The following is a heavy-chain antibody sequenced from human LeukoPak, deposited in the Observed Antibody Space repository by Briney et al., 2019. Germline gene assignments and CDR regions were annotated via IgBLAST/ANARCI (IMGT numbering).Heavy chain of an antibody. J-gene: IGHJ1*01. CDR3: ARGSHAYSSSWLTKTDYFQH. CDR2: ISSSSYI. V-gene: IGHV3-21*01. Sequence: PGGSLRLSCAASGFTFSSYSMNWVRQAPGKGLEWVSSISSSSYIYYADSVKGRFTIARDNAKNSLYLQMNSMRAEDTAVYYCARGSHAYSSSWLTKTDYFQHWGQGTLVTVSS. D-gene: IGHD6-13*01. CDR1: GFTFSSYS.